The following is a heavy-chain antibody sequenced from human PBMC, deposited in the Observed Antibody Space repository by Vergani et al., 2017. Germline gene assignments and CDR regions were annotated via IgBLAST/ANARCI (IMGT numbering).Heavy chain of an antibody. V-gene: IGHV1-24*01. D-gene: IGHD2-15*01. Sequence: QVQLVQSGAEVKKPGASVKVSCQISGYTLTEVSMHWVRQAPGKGLEWIGGFDPEYGDTVYSKKFKSRVTMTEDTSTDTAYMELSSLTSDDTAVYYCATEVVGTSTNYFDSWGQGTLVTVSS. CDR1: GYTLTEVS. J-gene: IGHJ4*02. CDR2: FDPEYGDT. CDR3: ATEVVGTSTNYFDS.